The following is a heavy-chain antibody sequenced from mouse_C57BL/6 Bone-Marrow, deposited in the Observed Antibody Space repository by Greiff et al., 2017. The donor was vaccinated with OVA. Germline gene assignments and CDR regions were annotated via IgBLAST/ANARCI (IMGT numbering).Heavy chain of an antibody. CDR3: TRPQTAQATDYAMDY. J-gene: IGHJ4*01. CDR2: IRNKANNHAT. CDR1: GFTFSDAW. D-gene: IGHD3-2*02. Sequence: EVKVEESGGGLVQPGGSMKLSCAASGFTFSDAWMDWVRQSPEKGLEWVAEIRNKANNHATYYAESVKGRFTISRDDSKSSVYLQMNSLRAEDTGIYYCTRPQTAQATDYAMDYWGQGTSVTVSS. V-gene: IGHV6-6*01.